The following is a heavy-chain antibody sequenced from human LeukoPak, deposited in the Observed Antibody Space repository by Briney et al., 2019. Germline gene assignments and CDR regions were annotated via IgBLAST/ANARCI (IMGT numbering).Heavy chain of an antibody. V-gene: IGHV3-23*01. CDR3: ASGPPFLKYFEY. CDR2: ISVGAEYI. J-gene: IGHJ4*02. Sequence: GGSLRLSCAASGFTFSTYVMNWFRQAPGKGLEWVSTISVGAEYIFYADSVKGRFTISRDDSNNALYLQMHTLRAEDTALYYCASGPPFLKYFEYWGQGTPVTVSS. CDR1: GFTFSTYV. D-gene: IGHD3-3*01.